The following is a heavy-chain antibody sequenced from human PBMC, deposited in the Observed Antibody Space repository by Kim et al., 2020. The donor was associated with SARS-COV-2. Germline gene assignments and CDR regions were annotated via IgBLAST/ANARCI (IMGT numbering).Heavy chain of an antibody. J-gene: IGHJ6*02. D-gene: IGHD2-2*01. V-gene: IGHV3-7*03. CDR1: GFTFSSYW. Sequence: GGSLRLSCAASGFTFSSYWMSWVRQAPGKGLEWVANIKQDGSEKYYVDSVKGRFTISRDNAKNSLYLQMNSLRAEDTAVYYCARDVGVGYCSSTSCYRYYYYGMDVWGQGTTVTVSS. CDR2: IKQDGSEK. CDR3: ARDVGVGYCSSTSCYRYYYYGMDV.